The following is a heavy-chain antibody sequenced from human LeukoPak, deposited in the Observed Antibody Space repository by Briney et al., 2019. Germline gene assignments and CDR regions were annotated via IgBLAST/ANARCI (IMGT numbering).Heavy chain of an antibody. D-gene: IGHD5-12*01. CDR1: GYTFTSYD. CDR2: MNPNSGNT. V-gene: IGHV1-8*01. CDR3: ARAWVGYGKYYFDY. J-gene: IGHJ4*02. Sequence: ASVKVSCKASGYTFTSYDINWVRQATGQGLEWMGWMNPNSGNTGYAQKFQGRVTMTRNTSISTAYMELSSLRSEDTAVYYCARAWVGYGKYYFDYWGQGTLVTVSS.